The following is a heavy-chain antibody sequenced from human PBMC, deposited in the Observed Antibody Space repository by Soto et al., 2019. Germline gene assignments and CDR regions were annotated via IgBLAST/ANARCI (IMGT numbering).Heavy chain of an antibody. V-gene: IGHV4-39*07. Sequence: SETLSLTCSVSGGSVTLTSYYWGWIRQPPGKGLEWIGSIYHGGSTYYNPSLNSRVTLSIDMTNNHVSLILNSVTAADTAVYYCARVGPWVPYYYDSSPYTFENWFDPWGQGTLVTVSS. CDR3: ARVGPWVPYYYDSSPYTFENWFDP. J-gene: IGHJ5*02. CDR2: IYHGGST. D-gene: IGHD3-22*01. CDR1: GGSVTLTSYY.